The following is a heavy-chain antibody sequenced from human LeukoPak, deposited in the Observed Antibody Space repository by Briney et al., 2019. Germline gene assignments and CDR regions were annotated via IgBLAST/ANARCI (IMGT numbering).Heavy chain of an antibody. Sequence: GGSLRLSCAASGFTFSSYWMSWVRQAPGKGLEWVAHIKEDGSEKYYVDSVKGRFTISRDNAKNSLYLQMSNLRAEDTAVYFCARGGGLDVWGQGATVTVSS. J-gene: IGHJ6*02. CDR1: GFTFSSYW. CDR3: ARGGGLDV. D-gene: IGHD3-16*01. CDR2: IKEDGSEK. V-gene: IGHV3-7*03.